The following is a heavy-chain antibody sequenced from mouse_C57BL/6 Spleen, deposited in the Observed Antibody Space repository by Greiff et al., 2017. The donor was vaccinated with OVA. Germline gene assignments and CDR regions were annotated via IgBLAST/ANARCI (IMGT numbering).Heavy chain of an antibody. CDR2: INPSNGGT. CDR3: ARGEGDYPWFAY. CDR1: GYTFTSYW. Sequence: VQLQQSGTELVKPGASVKLSCKASGYTFTSYWMHWVKQRPGQGLEWIGNINPSNGGTNYNEKFKSKATLTVDKSSSTAYMQLSSLTSEDSAVYYCARGEGDYPWFAYWGQGTLVTVSA. J-gene: IGHJ3*01. V-gene: IGHV1-53*01. D-gene: IGHD2-4*01.